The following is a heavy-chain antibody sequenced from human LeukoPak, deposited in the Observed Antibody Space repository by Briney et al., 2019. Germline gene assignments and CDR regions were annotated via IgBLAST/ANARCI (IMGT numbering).Heavy chain of an antibody. D-gene: IGHD2-15*01. CDR3: TRSWRYCSDDSRYPIDY. CDR1: GYTLTGYY. Sequence: PSLKSCSKPSGYTLTGYYMHWGRQAPGHGLEWMGWMNLNSGVTNHTQNFRGRVTMTRHTSISTTNMDRSRLRSHDTALYYCTRSWRYCSDDSRYPIDYWGQRTLVTVSP. J-gene: IGHJ4*02. V-gene: IGHV1-2*02. CDR2: MNLNSGVT.